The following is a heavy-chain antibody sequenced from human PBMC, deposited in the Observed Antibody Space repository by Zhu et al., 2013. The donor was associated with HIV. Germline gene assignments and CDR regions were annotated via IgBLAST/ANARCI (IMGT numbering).Heavy chain of an antibody. Sequence: QVQLVQSGAEVKKPGASVKVSCKASGYTFTGYYMHWVRQAPGQGLEWMGWINPNSGGTNYAQKFQGRVTMTTDTSTSTAYMELRSLRSDDTAVYYCARSSDTLGRGFDYWDQGTLVTVSS. J-gene: IGHJ4*02. CDR2: INPNSGGT. V-gene: IGHV1-2*02. CDR3: ARSSDTLGRGFDY. D-gene: IGHD5-18*01. CDR1: GYTFTGYY.